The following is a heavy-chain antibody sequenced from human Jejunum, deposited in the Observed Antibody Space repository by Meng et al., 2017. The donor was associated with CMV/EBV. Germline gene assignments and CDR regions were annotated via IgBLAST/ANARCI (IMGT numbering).Heavy chain of an antibody. Sequence: FSPHRMRWVRQAQGKGLEWVSMIYRNGIDTYYADSVKGRFITSRDNSKNMLYLQINILRAEDTAVYYCAKYAKGVRSGNIYAMDVWGQGTTVTVSS. J-gene: IGHJ6*01. CDR1: FSPHR. CDR2: IYRNGIDT. CDR3: AKYAKGVRSGNIYAMDV. V-gene: IGHV3-23*03. D-gene: IGHD2-8*01.